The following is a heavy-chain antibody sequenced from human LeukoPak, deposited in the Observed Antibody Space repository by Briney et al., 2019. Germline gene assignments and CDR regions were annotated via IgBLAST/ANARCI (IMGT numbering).Heavy chain of an antibody. CDR2: ISSDGSNE. Sequence: GGSLRLSCAASGFAFSTYSMHWVRQAPGKGLEWLALISSDGSNENFADSVKGRFTISRDNSKNTLYLQMNSLRAEDTALYYCVKASSSSPQYNWFDAWGQGTLVTVSS. J-gene: IGHJ5*02. CDR1: GFAFSTYS. CDR3: VKASSSSPQYNWFDA. D-gene: IGHD6-6*01. V-gene: IGHV3-30*07.